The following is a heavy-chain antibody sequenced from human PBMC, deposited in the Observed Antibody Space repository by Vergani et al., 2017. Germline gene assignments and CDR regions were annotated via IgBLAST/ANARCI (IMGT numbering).Heavy chain of an antibody. D-gene: IGHD1-1*01. CDR2: ISYDGSNK. J-gene: IGHJ6*03. V-gene: IGHV3-30-3*01. CDR1: GFTFSSYA. CDR3: ARDGKEGYYYYYMDV. Sequence: VQLVESGGGLVKPGGSLRLSCAASGFTFSSYAMHWVRQAPGKGLEWVAVISYDGSNKYYADSVKGRFTISRDNSKNTLYLQMNSLRAEDTAVYYCARDGKEGYYYYYMDVWGKGTTVTVSS.